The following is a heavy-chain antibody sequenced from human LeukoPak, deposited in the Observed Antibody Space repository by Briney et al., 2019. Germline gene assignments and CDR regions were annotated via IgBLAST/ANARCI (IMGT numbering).Heavy chain of an antibody. V-gene: IGHV4-34*01. Sequence: SETLSLTCAVYGGSFSGYYWSWIRQPPGKGLEWIGEINHSGSTNYNPSLKSRVTISVDTSKNQFSLKLSSVTAADTAVYYCARSGYSSSWHVRGWFDPWGQGTLVTVSS. CDR2: INHSGST. J-gene: IGHJ5*02. D-gene: IGHD6-13*01. CDR1: GGSFSGYY. CDR3: ARSGYSSSWHVRGWFDP.